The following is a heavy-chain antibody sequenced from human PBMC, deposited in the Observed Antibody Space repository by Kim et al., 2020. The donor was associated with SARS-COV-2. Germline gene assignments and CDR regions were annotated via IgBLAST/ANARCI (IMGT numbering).Heavy chain of an antibody. CDR1: GFTFNTYG. J-gene: IGHJ4*02. CDR2: ISKDARHQ. CDR3: AKESRAFADFDS. V-gene: IGHV3-30*18. Sequence: GGSLRLSCATSGFTFNTYGMHWVRLAPGMGLEWVAGISKDARHQSYPDSVKGRFTVSRDNSNNMLFLQINSLRPEDTSMYYCAKESRAFADFDSWGQGTLVPVSS.